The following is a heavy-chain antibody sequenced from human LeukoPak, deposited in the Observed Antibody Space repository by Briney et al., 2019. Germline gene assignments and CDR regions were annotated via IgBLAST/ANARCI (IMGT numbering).Heavy chain of an antibody. D-gene: IGHD2-2*01. CDR1: GFTVSSYG. Sequence: PGGSLRLSCAASGFTVSSYGMHWVRQAPGKGLEWVAVIWYGGSNNYYADSVKGRFTISRDNSKNTLYLQMNSLRAEDTAVYYCARESRGCSSTSCYLGVDYYYGMDVWGQGTTVTVSS. CDR2: IWYGGSNN. J-gene: IGHJ6*02. CDR3: ARESRGCSSTSCYLGVDYYYGMDV. V-gene: IGHV3-33*01.